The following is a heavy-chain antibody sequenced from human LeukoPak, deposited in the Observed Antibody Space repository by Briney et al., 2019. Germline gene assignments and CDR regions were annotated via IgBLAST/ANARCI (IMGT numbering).Heavy chain of an antibody. D-gene: IGHD6-19*01. V-gene: IGHV3-53*01. CDR2: IYSDGRT. CDR1: GFTVSSNY. Sequence: GGSLRLSYAASGFTVSSNYMSWVRQAPGKGLEWVSVIYSDGRTYYADSVKGRFTISRDNSKNPLYLETNSLRAEDTAVYYCAKANGWYGSGYFDLWGRGTLVSVSP. CDR3: AKANGWYGSGYFDL. J-gene: IGHJ2*01.